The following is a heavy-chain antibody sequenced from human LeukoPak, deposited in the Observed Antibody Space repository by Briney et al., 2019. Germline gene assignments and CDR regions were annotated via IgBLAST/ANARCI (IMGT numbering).Heavy chain of an antibody. D-gene: IGHD1-7*01. Sequence: PSQTLPLTCTVSSGSISSGRYYWSWIRQPAGKGLEWIGRIDISGSTYYNPSLKSRVTISVDTSKNQFSLKLNSVTAADTAVYYCARGKLELTILDYWGQGTLVSVSS. CDR2: IDISGST. V-gene: IGHV4-61*02. J-gene: IGHJ4*02. CDR1: SGSISSGRYY. CDR3: ARGKLELTILDY.